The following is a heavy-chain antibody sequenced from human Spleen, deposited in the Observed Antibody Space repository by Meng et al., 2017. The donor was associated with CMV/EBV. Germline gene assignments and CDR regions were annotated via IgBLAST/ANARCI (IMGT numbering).Heavy chain of an antibody. CDR1: GGSISSNNW. D-gene: IGHD2-2*01. CDR2: IYHSGRT. V-gene: IGHV4-4*02. J-gene: IGHJ5*02. Sequence: SETLSLTCVVSGGSISSNNWWSWVRQPPGKGLEWIGEIYHSGRTHYNPSLKSRVTISLDKSKNHFSLKLSSVTAADTAVYFCARDAPGVPAALPGAGMWFDPWGQGTLVTVSS. CDR3: ARDAPGVPAALPGAGMWFDP.